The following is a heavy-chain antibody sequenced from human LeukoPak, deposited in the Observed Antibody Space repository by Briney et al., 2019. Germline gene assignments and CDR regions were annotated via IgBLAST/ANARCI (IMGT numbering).Heavy chain of an antibody. CDR2: ISSSSSYI. Sequence: GGSLRLSCAASGFTFSSYNMNWVRQAPGKGLEWVSFISSSSSYIYYADSVKGRFTISRDNAKNSLYLQMNSLRAEDTAVYYCARDHYDFWSGYYWFDYWGQGTLVTVSS. CDR3: ARDHYDFWSGYYWFDY. CDR1: GFTFSSYN. J-gene: IGHJ4*02. D-gene: IGHD3-3*01. V-gene: IGHV3-21*01.